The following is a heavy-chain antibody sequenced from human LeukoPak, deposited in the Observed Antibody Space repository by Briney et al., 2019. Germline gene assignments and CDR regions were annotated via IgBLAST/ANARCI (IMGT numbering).Heavy chain of an antibody. J-gene: IGHJ4*02. V-gene: IGHV4-59*12. D-gene: IGHD6-19*01. CDR2: ISYSGST. CDR3: ARGGIAVAGPFFDY. CDR1: AGSISNYY. Sequence: PSETLSLTCTVSAGSISNYYWSWIRQPPGKGLEWIGYISYSGSTNYNPSLKSRVTISVDKSKNQFSLKLSSVTAADTAVYYCARGGIAVAGPFFDYWGQGTLVTVSS.